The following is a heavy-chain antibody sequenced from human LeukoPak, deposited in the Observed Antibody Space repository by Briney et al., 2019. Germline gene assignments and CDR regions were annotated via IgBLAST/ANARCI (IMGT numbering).Heavy chain of an antibody. CDR1: GFTVSSNY. Sequence: GRSLRLSCAASGFTVSSNYMSWVRQAPGKGLEWVSVIYSGGSTYYADSVKGRFTISRDNSKNTLYLQMNSLRAEDTAVYYCARERAPGDYYDSSGYFFDIWGQGTMVTVSS. V-gene: IGHV3-53*01. D-gene: IGHD3-22*01. CDR3: ARERAPGDYYDSSGYFFDI. J-gene: IGHJ3*02. CDR2: IYSGGST.